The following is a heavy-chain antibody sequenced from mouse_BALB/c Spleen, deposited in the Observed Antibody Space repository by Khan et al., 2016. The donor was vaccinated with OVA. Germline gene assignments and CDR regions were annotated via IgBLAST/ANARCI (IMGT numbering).Heavy chain of an antibody. J-gene: IGHJ2*01. CDR2: ISYSGNT. Sequence: EVQLQESGPGLVKPSQSLSLTCTVTGYSITSDYAWNWIRQFPGNKLEGMGYISYSGNTKYNPSLKSRISITRDTSKNQFFLQLNSVTIEDTAKYYCARIYGGDFDYWGQGTTLTVSS. D-gene: IGHD1-1*01. CDR1: GYSITSDYA. CDR3: ARIYGGDFDY. V-gene: IGHV3-2*02.